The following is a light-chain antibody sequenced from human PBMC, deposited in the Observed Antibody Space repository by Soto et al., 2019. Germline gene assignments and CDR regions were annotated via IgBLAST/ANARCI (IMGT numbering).Light chain of an antibody. CDR2: GAS. J-gene: IGKJ5*01. CDR1: QSVNSNY. V-gene: IGKV3-20*01. CDR3: QQYDSSSN. Sequence: EIVLTQSPDTVSLSPGEPATLSCRASQSVNSNYLAWYQHKPGQAPRLLIYGASNRATGSQESVSGSGSGTDFSLTISRLESEDFAVFNCQQYDSSSNFGQGTRLE.